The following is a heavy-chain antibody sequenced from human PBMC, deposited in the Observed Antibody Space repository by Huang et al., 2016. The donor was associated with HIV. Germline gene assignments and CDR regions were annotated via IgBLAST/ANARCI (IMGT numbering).Heavy chain of an antibody. CDR1: GYTFNGYW. J-gene: IGHJ3*02. CDR2: IYPCDSDT. Sequence: EVQLVQSGAVVKKPGESLKISCKGSGYTFNGYWIGWVRQMPGKGLEWMGIIYPCDSDTTYSPSVQGQVTISADKSISTAYLQWSGLKASDTAMYYCARQGVGDFVVEPTGLGAFDIWGQGTMVTVSS. CDR3: ARQGVGDFVVEPTGLGAFDI. D-gene: IGHD2-2*01. V-gene: IGHV5-51*01.